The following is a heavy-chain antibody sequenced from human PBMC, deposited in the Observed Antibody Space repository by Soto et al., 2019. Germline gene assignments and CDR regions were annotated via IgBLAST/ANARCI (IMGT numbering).Heavy chain of an antibody. J-gene: IGHJ3*02. CDR1: GFSLSNARMG. D-gene: IGHD3-22*01. Sequence: SGPTLVNPTEALTLSCTVSGFSLSNARMGVSWIRQPPGKALEWLAHIFSNDEKSYSTSLKSRLTISKDTSKSQVVLTMTNMDPVNTATYYCARRGKHSGYYHNEAFDIWGQGTMVTVSS. CDR3: ARRGKHSGYYHNEAFDI. CDR2: IFSNDEK. V-gene: IGHV2-26*01.